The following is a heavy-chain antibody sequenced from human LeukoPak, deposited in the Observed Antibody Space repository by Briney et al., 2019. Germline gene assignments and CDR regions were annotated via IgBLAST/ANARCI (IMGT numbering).Heavy chain of an antibody. CDR2: IMPNLGIA. D-gene: IGHD3-22*01. CDR1: GGTFSSYA. V-gene: IGHV1-69*10. J-gene: IGHJ4*02. CDR3: ARGYYCSSGYYYVDY. Sequence: SVKVSCKASGGTFSSYAICLVRQAPRQRIEWMGGIMPNLGIANYAQKFQGRVPITADKSTSTAYMELSSLRSEDTAVYYCARGYYCSSGYYYVDYWGQGTLVTVSS.